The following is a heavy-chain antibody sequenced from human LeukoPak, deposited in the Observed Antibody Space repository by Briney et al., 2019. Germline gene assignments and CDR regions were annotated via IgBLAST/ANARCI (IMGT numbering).Heavy chain of an antibody. V-gene: IGHV4-59*13. CDR1: GGSISTYY. D-gene: IGHD3-10*01. CDR2: VYHRGSA. J-gene: IGHJ4*02. Sequence: SETLSLTCSVSGGSISTYYWAWIRQPPGKGLEWIGYVYHRGSANYTPSLRSRVTISVDTSKNQLSLTLTSVTAADAAGYYCARGGDYYVSGSYLAYWGQGTLVTVSS. CDR3: ARGGDYYVSGSYLAY.